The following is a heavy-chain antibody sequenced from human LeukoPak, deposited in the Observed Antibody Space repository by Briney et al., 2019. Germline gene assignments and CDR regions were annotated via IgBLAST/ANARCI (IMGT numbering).Heavy chain of an antibody. CDR3: ARAQYYSDSTGYYYLHY. Sequence: MXXVRQAPGKGLEWVSYISSSSSTIYYADSVKGRFTISRDNAKNSLYLQTNSLRAEDTAVYYCARAQYYSDSTGYYYLHYWGQGTLVTVSS. D-gene: IGHD3-22*01. J-gene: IGHJ4*02. V-gene: IGHV3-48*01. CDR2: ISSSSSTI.